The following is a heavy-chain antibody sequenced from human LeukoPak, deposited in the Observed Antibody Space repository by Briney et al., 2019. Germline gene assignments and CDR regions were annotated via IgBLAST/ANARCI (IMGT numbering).Heavy chain of an antibody. V-gene: IGHV1-2*02. CDR3: ASPRGPLRYFDRTYYFDY. CDR1: GYTFTDYY. J-gene: IGHJ4*02. D-gene: IGHD3-9*01. CDR2: INPNSGDT. Sequence: ASVKVSCKASGYTFTDYYLHWVRQAPGQGLEWMGWINPNSGDTKYAQKFQGTVTMTRDTSITTAYMELSSLRSEDTAVYYCASPRGPLRYFDRTYYFDYWGQGTLVTVSS.